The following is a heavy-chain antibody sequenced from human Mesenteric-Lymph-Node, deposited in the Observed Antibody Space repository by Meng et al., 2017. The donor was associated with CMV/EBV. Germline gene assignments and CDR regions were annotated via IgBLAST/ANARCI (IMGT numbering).Heavy chain of an antibody. D-gene: IGHD3-3*01. CDR3: ARGDITIFGVVMPDYFDY. J-gene: IGHJ4*02. CDR2: IYYSGST. V-gene: IGHV4-39*07. CDR1: GVTVSTNY. Sequence: ESLKISCAASGVTVSTNYMSWIRQPPGKGLEWIGSIYYSGSTYYNPSLKSRVTISVDTSKNQFSLKLSSVTAADTAVYYCARGDITIFGVVMPDYFDYWGQGTLVTVSS.